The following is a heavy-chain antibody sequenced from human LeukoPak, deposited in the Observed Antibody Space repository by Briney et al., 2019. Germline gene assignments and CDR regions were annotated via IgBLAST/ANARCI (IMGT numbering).Heavy chain of an antibody. Sequence: SVKVSCKASGYTFTSHDIHWVRQAPGQGLEWMGRIIPILGIANYAQKFQGRVTITADKSTSTAYMELSSLRSEDTAVYYCARVYDPYYYYGMDVWGQGTTVTVSS. J-gene: IGHJ6*02. CDR2: IIPILGIA. D-gene: IGHD3-3*01. CDR1: GYTFTSHD. CDR3: ARVYDPYYYYGMDV. V-gene: IGHV1-69*04.